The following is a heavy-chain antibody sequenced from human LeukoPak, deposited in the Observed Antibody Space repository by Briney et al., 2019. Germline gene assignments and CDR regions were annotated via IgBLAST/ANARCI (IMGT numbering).Heavy chain of an antibody. CDR2: IDWDDDK. Sequence: TLSLTCTVSGGSISSGDYYWSWIRQPPGKALEWLARIDWDDDKYYSTSLKTRLTISKDTSKNQVVLTMTNMDPVDTATYYCARIGISTYYYYMDVWGKGTTVTVSS. CDR3: ARIGISTYYYYMDV. V-gene: IGHV2-70*11. J-gene: IGHJ6*03. D-gene: IGHD2/OR15-2a*01. CDR1: GGSISSGDYY.